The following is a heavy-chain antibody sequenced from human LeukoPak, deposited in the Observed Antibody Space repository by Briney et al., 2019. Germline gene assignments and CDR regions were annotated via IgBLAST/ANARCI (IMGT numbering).Heavy chain of an antibody. Sequence: GGSLRLSCAASGFTFSSYELYWVRQAPGKGLEWISYISSSSTIIKYADSVRGRFTISRDDARESLYLQMSSLRADDTAIYYCGASRQYVGTFDIWGQGTLVTVSS. CDR1: GFTFSSYE. CDR2: ISSSSTII. D-gene: IGHD4-23*01. J-gene: IGHJ3*02. CDR3: GASRQYVGTFDI. V-gene: IGHV3-48*03.